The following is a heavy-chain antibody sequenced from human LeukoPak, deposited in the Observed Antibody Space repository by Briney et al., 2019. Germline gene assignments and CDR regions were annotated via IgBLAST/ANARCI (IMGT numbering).Heavy chain of an antibody. D-gene: IGHD6-19*01. CDR2: IQQDGSEK. CDR3: ARGRRSDGSGPPYFDY. V-gene: IGHV3-7*01. CDR1: GFTFSSYW. J-gene: IGHJ4*02. Sequence: GGSLRLSCAASGFTFSSYWMSWVRQAPGKGPEWVANIQQDGSEKYYVDSVKGRFTISRDNAKNSLYLQMNSLRAEDTAVYYCARGRRSDGSGPPYFDYWGQGTLVTVSS.